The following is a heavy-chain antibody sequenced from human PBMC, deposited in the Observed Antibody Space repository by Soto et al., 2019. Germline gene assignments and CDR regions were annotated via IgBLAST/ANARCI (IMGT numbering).Heavy chain of an antibody. D-gene: IGHD2-15*01. CDR3: ARRSGGSRIGHFDY. Sequence: QVQLQESGPGLVKPSGTLSLTCAVSSGSISSSNWWSWVRQPPGKGLEWIGEIYHSGSTTYNPSLKSRVTISVDKSKNQFSLKPSSVTAADTAVYYCARRSGGSRIGHFDYWGQGTLVTVSS. J-gene: IGHJ4*02. V-gene: IGHV4-4*02. CDR1: SGSISSSNW. CDR2: IYHSGST.